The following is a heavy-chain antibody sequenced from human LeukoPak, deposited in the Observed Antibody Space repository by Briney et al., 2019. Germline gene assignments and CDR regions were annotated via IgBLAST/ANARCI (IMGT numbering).Heavy chain of an antibody. D-gene: IGHD2-15*01. J-gene: IGHJ5*02. CDR2: SYPGDSDT. CDR1: GYSFTSYW. V-gene: IGHV5-51*01. CDR3: ARRGSGRRNWLDP. Sequence: GESLKISCKGSGYSFTSYWIGWVRQRPGKGLELVGISYPGDSDTRYSPSFHGQVTISADNSISTAYLQRSSLKASDTAMYSRARRGSGRRNWLDPWGQGTLVTVSS.